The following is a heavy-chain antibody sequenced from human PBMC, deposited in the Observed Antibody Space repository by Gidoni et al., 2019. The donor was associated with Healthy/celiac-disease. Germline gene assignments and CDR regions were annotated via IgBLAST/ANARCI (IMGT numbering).Heavy chain of an antibody. J-gene: IGHJ4*02. V-gene: IGHV4-31*03. CDR1: GGSISSGGYY. CDR2: IYYSGST. CDR3: ARYGSMAVDY. Sequence: QVQLQESGPGLVKPSQTLSLTCTVPGGSISSGGYYWSWTRQHPGKGLEWIGYIYYSGSTYYNPSLKSRVTISVDTSKNQFYLKLSSVTAADTAVYYCARYGSMAVDYWGQGTLVTVSS. D-gene: IGHD3-10*01.